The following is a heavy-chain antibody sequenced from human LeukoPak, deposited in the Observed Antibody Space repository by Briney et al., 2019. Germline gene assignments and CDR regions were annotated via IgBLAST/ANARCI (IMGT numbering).Heavy chain of an antibody. D-gene: IGHD2-2*02. Sequence: PSETXSLTXXXXXXXXSNYXGNWLRXPPGKGLAGIGYIYYDWSTYYNPALNSRVTISMDTSKNQFSLKLNSVTAADTAVYYCARRLCSSLTCNIGPSGNWLDPWGQGTLVTVSS. V-gene: IGHV4-59*08. J-gene: IGHJ5*02. CDR3: ARRLCSSLTCNIGPSGNWLDP. CDR1: XXXXSNYX. CDR2: IYYDWST.